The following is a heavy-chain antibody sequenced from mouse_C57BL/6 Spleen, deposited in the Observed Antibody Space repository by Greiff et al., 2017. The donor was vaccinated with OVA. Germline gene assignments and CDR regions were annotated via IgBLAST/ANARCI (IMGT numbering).Heavy chain of an antibody. J-gene: IGHJ1*03. D-gene: IGHD1-1*01. CDR2: IYPGDGDT. Sequence: VKLQESGAELVKPGASVKISCKASGYAFSSYWMNWVKQRPGKGLEWIGQIYPGDGDTNYNGKFKGKATLTADKSSSTAYMQLSSLTSEDSAVYFCARSSITTVVEDCWYFDVWGTGTTVTVSS. CDR3: ARSSITTVVEDCWYFDV. V-gene: IGHV1-80*01. CDR1: GYAFSSYW.